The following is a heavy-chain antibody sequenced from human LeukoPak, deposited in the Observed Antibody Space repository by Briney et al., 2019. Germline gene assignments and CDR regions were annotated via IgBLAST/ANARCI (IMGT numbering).Heavy chain of an antibody. CDR2: IYYSGST. J-gene: IGHJ4*02. CDR1: GGSVSSGSYY. Sequence: SETLSLTCTGSGGSVSSGSYYWRWLRQPPGTGLEWIGYIYYSGSTNYNPSLKSRVTISVDTSKNQFSLKLSSVTAADTSVYYCAREGGQYCSSTSCSEYYFDYWGQGTLVTVSS. V-gene: IGHV4-61*01. D-gene: IGHD2-2*01. CDR3: AREGGQYCSSTSCSEYYFDY.